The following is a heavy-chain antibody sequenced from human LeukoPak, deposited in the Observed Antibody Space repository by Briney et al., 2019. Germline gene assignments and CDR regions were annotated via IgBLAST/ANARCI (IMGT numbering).Heavy chain of an antibody. V-gene: IGHV3-23*01. D-gene: IGHD2-21*02. CDR1: GFTFNSYA. CDR2: ISSSGNNT. CDR3: ARTDCGGDCYSSRGWFDP. Sequence: PGGSLRLSCAASGFTFNSYAMNWVRQAPGKGLEWVSTISSSGNNTYYTDSVKGRFTISRDNSKNTLFLQMNSLRVDDTAVYYCARTDCGGDCYSSRGWFDPWGQGTLVTVSS. J-gene: IGHJ5*02.